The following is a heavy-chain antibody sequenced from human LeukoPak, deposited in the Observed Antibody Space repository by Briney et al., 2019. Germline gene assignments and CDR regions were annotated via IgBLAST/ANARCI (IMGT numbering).Heavy chain of an antibody. CDR3: ARDFAPLDRGVIDSGMDV. V-gene: IGHV4-59*01. J-gene: IGHJ6*02. CDR1: GGSISSYY. D-gene: IGHD3-10*01. Sequence: PSETLSLTCTVSGGSISSYYWSWIRQPPGKGLEWIGFIYYSGSTNYNPSLKSRVTMSVDRSKNQFSLKVRSVTAADTAVYYCARDFAPLDRGVIDSGMDVWGQGTTVTVSS. CDR2: IYYSGST.